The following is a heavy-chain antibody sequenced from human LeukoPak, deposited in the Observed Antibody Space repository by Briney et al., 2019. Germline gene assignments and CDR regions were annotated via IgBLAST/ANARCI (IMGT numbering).Heavy chain of an antibody. V-gene: IGHV1-69*01. CDR2: IIPIFGTA. CDR1: GGTFSSYA. J-gene: IGHJ6*04. Sequence: SVKVSCKASGGTFSSYAISWVRQAPEQGLEWMGGIIPIFGTANYAQKFQGRVTTTADESTSTAYMELSSLRSEDTAVYYCARDRIAAAGRGYYYYYGMDVWGKGTTVTVSS. CDR3: ARDRIAAAGRGYYYYYGMDV. D-gene: IGHD6-13*01.